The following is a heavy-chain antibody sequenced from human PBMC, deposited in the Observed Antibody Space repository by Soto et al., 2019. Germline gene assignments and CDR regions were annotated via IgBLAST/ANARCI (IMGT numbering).Heavy chain of an antibody. D-gene: IGHD2-15*01. V-gene: IGHV4-30-2*01. CDR2: IYHSGST. CDR1: GGSISSGGYS. CDR3: ARALLNSIVVVVAATPRFDP. J-gene: IGHJ5*02. Sequence: PSETLSLTCAVSGGSISSGGYSWSWIRQPPGKGLEWIGYIYHSGSTYYNPSLKSRVTISVDTSKNQFSLKLSSVTAADTAVYYCARALLNSIVVVVAATPRFDPWGQGTLVTVSS.